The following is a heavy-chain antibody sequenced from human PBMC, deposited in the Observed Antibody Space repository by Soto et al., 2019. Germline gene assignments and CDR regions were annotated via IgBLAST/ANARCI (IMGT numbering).Heavy chain of an antibody. CDR1: GFTFSSYS. CDR2: ISSSSSYI. CDR3: ARDMGFGELLPLKTFGY. D-gene: IGHD3-10*01. Sequence: EVQLVESGGGLVKPGGSLRLSCAASGFTFSSYSMNWVRQAPGKGLEWVSSISSSSSYIYYADSVKGRFTISRDNAKNSLYLQMNSLRAEDTAVYYCARDMGFGELLPLKTFGYWGQGTLVTVSS. V-gene: IGHV3-21*01. J-gene: IGHJ4*02.